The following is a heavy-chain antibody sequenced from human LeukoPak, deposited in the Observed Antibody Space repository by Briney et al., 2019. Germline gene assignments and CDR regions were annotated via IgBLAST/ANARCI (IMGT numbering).Heavy chain of an antibody. CDR2: ISWDGGTT. CDR1: GFTFEDYS. D-gene: IGHD5-24*01. V-gene: IGHV3-43*01. CDR3: AKVVGRWLRFGHFDY. J-gene: IGHJ4*02. Sequence: GGSLRLSCAASGFTFEDYSMHWVRQAPGKGLEWVSLISWDGGTTYYADSVKGRFTISRDNSKNSLYLQMNSLTTEDTALYYCAKVVGRWLRFGHFDYWGQGTLVTVSS.